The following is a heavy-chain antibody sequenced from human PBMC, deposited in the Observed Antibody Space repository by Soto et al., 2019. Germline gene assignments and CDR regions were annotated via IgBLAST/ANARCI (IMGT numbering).Heavy chain of an antibody. V-gene: IGHV1-2*04. CDR1: GYTFTGYY. CDR3: ARAHCGGDCYSGVAY. J-gene: IGHJ4*02. CDR2: SNPNSGGT. D-gene: IGHD2-21*02. Sequence: QVQLVQSGAEVKKPGASVKVSCKASGYTFTGYYMHWVRQAPGQGLEGMGWSNPNSGGTNYAQTFKGCVNMNKDTSISTAYMELSRLRSDDTAVYYCARAHCGGDCYSGVAYWGQGTLVTVSS.